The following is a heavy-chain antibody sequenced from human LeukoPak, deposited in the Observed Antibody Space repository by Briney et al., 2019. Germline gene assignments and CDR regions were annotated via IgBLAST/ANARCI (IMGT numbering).Heavy chain of an antibody. J-gene: IGHJ4*02. D-gene: IGHD2-15*01. Sequence: GGSLRLSCAASGFTFSTYEMNWVRQAPGKGLEWVSSISSSSSYIYYADSVKGRFTISRDNAKNSLYLQMNSLRAEDTAVYYCARDVGFSGGYCSGGSCSWSGYFDYWGQGTLVTVSS. V-gene: IGHV3-21*01. CDR2: ISSSSSYI. CDR3: ARDVGFSGGYCSGGSCSWSGYFDY. CDR1: GFTFSTYE.